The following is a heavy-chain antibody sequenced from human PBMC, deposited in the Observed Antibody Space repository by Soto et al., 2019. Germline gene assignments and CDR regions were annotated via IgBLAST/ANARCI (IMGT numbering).Heavy chain of an antibody. CDR2: INPYSGGA. D-gene: IGHD3-10*01. CDR1: GYTFTGYF. V-gene: IGHV1-2*02. CDR3: ARVIRGAYYNSPLDT. Sequence: ASVKASCKASGYTFTGYFMHWVRQAPGQGLEWMGWINPYSGGADYAQSFQGRVTMTRDTSISTVYKELSRLRFDDTAVYYCARVIRGAYYNSPLDTWGQGTVVAVSS. J-gene: IGHJ5*02.